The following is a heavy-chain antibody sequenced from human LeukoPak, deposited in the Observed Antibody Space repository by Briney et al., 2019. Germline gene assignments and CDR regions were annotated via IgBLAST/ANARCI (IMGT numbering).Heavy chain of an antibody. J-gene: IGHJ5*02. Sequence: PGGSLRLSCAASGFTFSSYAMSWVRQAPGKGLGWVSAISGSGGSTYYADSVKGRFTISRDNSKNTLYLQMNSLRAEDTAVYYCARCLPGQAEITMLQNWFDPWGQGTLVTVSS. CDR2: ISGSGGST. CDR3: ARCLPGQAEITMLQNWFDP. D-gene: IGHD3-10*01. CDR1: GFTFSSYA. V-gene: IGHV3-23*01.